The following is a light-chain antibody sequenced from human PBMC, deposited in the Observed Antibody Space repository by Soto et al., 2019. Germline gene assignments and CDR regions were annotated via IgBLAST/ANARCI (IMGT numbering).Light chain of an antibody. V-gene: IGKV3-11*01. Sequence: SVLTQSLTTLSLSPGLRSTLACRARQSVGSSLAWYQQKPGKAPRLLXYDASNRATGIPARFSGSGSGKDFTLNISSLEPEDFAVYYCQQRRNWPPGITFGQGTRLEIK. CDR3: QQRRNWPPGIT. CDR2: DAS. CDR1: QSVGSS. J-gene: IGKJ5*01.